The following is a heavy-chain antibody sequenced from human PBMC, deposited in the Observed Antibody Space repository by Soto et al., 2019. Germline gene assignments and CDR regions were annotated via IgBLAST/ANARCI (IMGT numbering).Heavy chain of an antibody. D-gene: IGHD3-3*01. CDR2: ISGSVGST. CDR3: AKASITIFGVVKYYFDY. J-gene: IGHJ4*02. CDR1: GFTFSSYA. V-gene: IGHV3-23*01. Sequence: GGSLRLSCAASGFTFSSYAMSWVRQAPGKGLEWVSAISGSVGSTYYADSVKGRFTISRDNSKNTLYLQMNSLRAEDAAVYYCAKASITIFGVVKYYFDYWGQGTPVTVSS.